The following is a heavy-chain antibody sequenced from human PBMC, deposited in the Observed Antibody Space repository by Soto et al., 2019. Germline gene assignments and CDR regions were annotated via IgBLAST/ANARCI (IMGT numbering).Heavy chain of an antibody. CDR1: GYTFTSYA. CDR2: INAGNGNT. J-gene: IGHJ3*02. D-gene: IGHD3-10*01. V-gene: IGHV1-3*01. CDR3: ARDPVLLWFGDHDAFDI. Sequence: QVQLVQSGAEVKKPGASVKVSCKASGYTFTSYAMHWVRQAPGQRLEWMGWINAGNGNTKYSQKFQGRVTITRDTSASTAYMELSSLRSEDTAVYYYARDPVLLWFGDHDAFDIWGQGTMVTVSS.